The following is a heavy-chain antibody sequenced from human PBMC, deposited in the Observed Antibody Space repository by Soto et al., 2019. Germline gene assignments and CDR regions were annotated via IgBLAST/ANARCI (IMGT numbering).Heavy chain of an antibody. CDR2: INPSGGST. CDR3: ARVSLGYCSGGSCYSPRINWFDP. D-gene: IGHD2-15*01. V-gene: IGHV1-46*01. CDR1: GYTFTSYY. J-gene: IGHJ5*02. Sequence: ASVKVSCKASGYTFTSYYMHWVRQAPGQGLEWMGIINPSGGSTSYAQKFQGRVAMTRDTSTSTVYMELSSLRSEDTAVYYCARVSLGYCSGGSCYSPRINWFDPWGQGTLVTVSS.